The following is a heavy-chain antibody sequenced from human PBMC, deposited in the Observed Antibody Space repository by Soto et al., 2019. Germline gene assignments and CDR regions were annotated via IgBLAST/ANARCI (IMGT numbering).Heavy chain of an antibody. CDR3: ARSSASKRGLDS. CDR1: GASIRGVDW. V-gene: IGHV4-4*02. J-gene: IGHJ4*02. Sequence: QVHLQESGPRIMNPSGTLSLTCAVSGASIRGVDWTSWVRQPPGKGLESSGETSHDGLTNYNPSLKNRVTLSVDKSETHFSLRLNSVTAKDTSHYFCARSSASKRGLDSWGQVVLVTISS. D-gene: IGHD2-15*01. CDR2: TSHDGLT.